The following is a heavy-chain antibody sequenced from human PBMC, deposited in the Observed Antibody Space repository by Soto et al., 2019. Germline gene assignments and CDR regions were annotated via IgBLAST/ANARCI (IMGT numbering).Heavy chain of an antibody. V-gene: IGHV3-23*01. CDR2: ISGSGGST. Sequence: EVQLLESGGGLVQPGGSLRLSCAASGFTFSSYAMSWVRQAPVKGLEWVSTISGSGGSTYYADSVKGRFTISRDNSKNTLYLQMNSLRAEETAVYYCAKNPYYYDSSGYYDYWGQGTLVIVSS. D-gene: IGHD3-22*01. CDR1: GFTFSSYA. CDR3: AKNPYYYDSSGYYDY. J-gene: IGHJ4*02.